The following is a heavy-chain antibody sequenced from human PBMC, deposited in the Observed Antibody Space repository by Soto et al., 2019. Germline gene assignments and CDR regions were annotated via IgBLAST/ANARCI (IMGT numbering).Heavy chain of an antibody. CDR3: AKQQWLVGVVDY. CDR1: GFTFSSYA. D-gene: IGHD6-19*01. J-gene: IGHJ4*02. CDR2: ISGSGGST. Sequence: EVQLLESGGGLVQPGGSLRLSCAASGFTFSSYAMSWVRQAPGKGLEWVSAISGSGGSTYYADSVKGRFTISRDNSKNTLDLQMNSLRAEDTAVYYCAKQQWLVGVVDYWGQGTLVTVSS. V-gene: IGHV3-23*01.